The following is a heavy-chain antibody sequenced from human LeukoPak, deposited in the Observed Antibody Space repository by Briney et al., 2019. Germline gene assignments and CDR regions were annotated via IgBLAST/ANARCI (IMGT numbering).Heavy chain of an antibody. CDR3: AKGHADSSGYYYFDS. CDR2: IRGNADTI. D-gene: IGHD3-22*01. CDR1: GFIFSNYG. J-gene: IGHJ4*02. Sequence: GGSLRLSCAASGFIFSNYGMSWVRQAPGKGLEWVSGIRGNADTIYYADSVKGRFSIFRDNSKNMLYLQMNSLRVEDTAVYYCAKGHADSSGYYYFDSWGQGTLVTVPS. V-gene: IGHV3-23*01.